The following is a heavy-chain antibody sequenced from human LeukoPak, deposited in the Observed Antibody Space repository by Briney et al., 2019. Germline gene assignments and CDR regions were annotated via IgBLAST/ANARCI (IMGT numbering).Heavy chain of an antibody. CDR2: IHNDGDGP. Sequence: GGSLRLSCAASGFTFGNYWMHWVRQAPGKGLVWVAHIHNDGDGPTYADSVKGRFTISRDNAKNTLYLQMNSLRAEDTAVYYCARDRPHNWFDPWGQGTLVTVSS. V-gene: IGHV3-74*01. CDR1: GFTFGNYW. J-gene: IGHJ5*02. CDR3: ARDRPHNWFDP.